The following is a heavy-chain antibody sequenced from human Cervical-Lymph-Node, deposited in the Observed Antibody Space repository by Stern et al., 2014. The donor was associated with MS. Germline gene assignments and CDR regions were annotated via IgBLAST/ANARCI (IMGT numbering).Heavy chain of an antibody. Sequence: EVQLVESGGGLVQPGGSLRLSCAASGFTFSSYDMHWVRQVLGKGLEGVSSFGTAGDTHYAGSVKGRFTISRENAKSSLYLQMNSLTVGDTAVYYCARDGCNGGSCWSDYGMDVWGPGTTVTVSS. CDR2: FGTAGDT. D-gene: IGHD2-15*01. J-gene: IGHJ6*02. CDR1: GFTFSSYD. V-gene: IGHV3-13*01. CDR3: ARDGCNGGSCWSDYGMDV.